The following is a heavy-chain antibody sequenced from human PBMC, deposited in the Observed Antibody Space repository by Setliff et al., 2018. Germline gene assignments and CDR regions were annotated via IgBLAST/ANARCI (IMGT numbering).Heavy chain of an antibody. D-gene: IGHD3-16*02. CDR3: ARLHYDYVWGSYRTSDYYYYYYMDV. V-gene: IGHV4-34*01. CDR2: IYYSGST. J-gene: IGHJ6*03. Sequence: PSETLSLTCDVFGGSFSGYFWAWIRQSPGKGLEWIGYIYYSGSTDSNPSLKSRVAISIDTSKNEFSLNLRSVTAADTAVYYCARLHYDYVWGSYRTSDYYYYYYMDVWGKGTTVTVSS. CDR1: GGSFSGYF.